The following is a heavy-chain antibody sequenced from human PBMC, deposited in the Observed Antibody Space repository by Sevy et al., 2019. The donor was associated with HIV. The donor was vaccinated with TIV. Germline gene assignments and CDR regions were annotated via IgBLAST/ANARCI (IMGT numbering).Heavy chain of an antibody. D-gene: IGHD2-2*02. CDR1: GLIFSNYW. CDR3: VRAGGDTVVVTTAIGILVMDV. Sequence: GGSLRLSCAASGLIFSNYWMSWVRQAPGKGLEWVANIKQDGSEKYYVDSVKGRFTISRDNAKISLYLDMNSLRPEDTAVYYCVRAGGDTVVVTTAIGILVMDVWGQGTTVTVSS. CDR2: IKQDGSEK. V-gene: IGHV3-7*01. J-gene: IGHJ6*02.